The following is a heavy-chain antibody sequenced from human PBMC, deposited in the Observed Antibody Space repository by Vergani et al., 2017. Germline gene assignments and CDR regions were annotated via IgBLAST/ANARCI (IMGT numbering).Heavy chain of an antibody. D-gene: IGHD3-10*01. CDR3: LCGSGEDFDY. CDR2: IYYSWTT. V-gene: IGHV4-39*01. Sequence: QVQLQESGPGLVKPSQTLSLTCTVSGGSISSGSYYWSWVRQPPGKVLEWIGTIYYSWTTHYKPSLKIQVTISVYTSQNQLTLKLSSVTAADTAVYYCLCGSGEDFDYWDQGTLVTVSS. J-gene: IGHJ4*02. CDR1: GGSISSGSYY.